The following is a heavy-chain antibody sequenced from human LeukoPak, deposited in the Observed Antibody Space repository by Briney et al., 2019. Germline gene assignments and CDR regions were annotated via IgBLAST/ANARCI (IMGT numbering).Heavy chain of an antibody. CDR2: ISYDGSNK. J-gene: IGHJ4*02. Sequence: GGSLRLSCAASGFTFSSYGMHWVRQAPGKGLEWVAVISYDGSNKYYADSVKGRFTISRDNSKNTLYLQMNSLRAEDTAVYYCAMIVGATTPFDYWGQGTLVTVSS. CDR3: AMIVGATTPFDY. CDR1: GFTFSSYG. D-gene: IGHD1-26*01. V-gene: IGHV3-30*03.